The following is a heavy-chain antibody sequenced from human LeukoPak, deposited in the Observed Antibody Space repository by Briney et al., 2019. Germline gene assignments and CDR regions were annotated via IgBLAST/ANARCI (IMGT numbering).Heavy chain of an antibody. J-gene: IGHJ3*02. V-gene: IGHV3-23*01. CDR1: GFTFSSYG. CDR3: ARRNYYDSSGYYYSDAFDI. D-gene: IGHD3-22*01. Sequence: PGGSLRLSCAASGFTFSSYGMSWVRQAPGKGLEWVATISGSGASTYYADSVKGRFTFSRDNSKNMVYLQMNSLRAEDTAVYYCARRNYYDSSGYYYSDAFDIWGQGTMVTVSS. CDR2: ISGSGAST.